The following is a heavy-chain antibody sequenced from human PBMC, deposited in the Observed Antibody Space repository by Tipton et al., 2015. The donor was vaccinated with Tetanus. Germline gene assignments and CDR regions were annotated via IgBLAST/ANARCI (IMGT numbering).Heavy chain of an antibody. J-gene: IGHJ4*02. Sequence: SLRLSCAASGFTFKSYTMNWVRQAPGNGLEWVAAISGSRLTPYYADSVKGRFTISRDNSKNTLYLQMNSLRAEDTAVYYCAREAGGFDYWGQGTLVTVSS. V-gene: IGHV3-23*01. CDR1: GFTFKSYT. CDR3: AREAGGFDY. D-gene: IGHD1-26*01. CDR2: ISGSRLTP.